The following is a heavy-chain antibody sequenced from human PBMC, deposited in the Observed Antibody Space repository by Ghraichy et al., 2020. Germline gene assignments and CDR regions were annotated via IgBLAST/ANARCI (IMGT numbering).Heavy chain of an antibody. J-gene: IGHJ4*02. V-gene: IGHV2-5*02. D-gene: IGHD1-1*01. CDR2: IYWDDDK. CDR1: GFSLTTNGVG. CDR3: VHRSSDGGNFDFDY. Sequence: SGPTLVKPTQTLTLTCTFSGFSLTTNGVGVAWIRQPPGKALEWLALIYWDDDKRYSPSLKSRLTITKDTSKNQVVLSMTNMDPVDTATYYCVHRSSDGGNFDFDYWGQGALVTVSS.